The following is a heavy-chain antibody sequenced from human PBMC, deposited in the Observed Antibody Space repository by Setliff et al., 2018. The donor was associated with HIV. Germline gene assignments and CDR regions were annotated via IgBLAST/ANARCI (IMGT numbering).Heavy chain of an antibody. CDR1: GYSLTNYG. D-gene: IGHD3-3*01. CDR3: ARAQGIFGVVTVPDAFDI. J-gene: IGHJ3*02. V-gene: IGHV1-69*13. CDR2: IIPIFGTA. Sequence: SVKVSCKASGYSLTNYGTTWVRQAPGQGLEWMGGIIPIFGTANYAQKFQGRVTITADESTSTAYMELSSLRSEDTAVYYCARAQGIFGVVTVPDAFDIWGQGTMVTVSS.